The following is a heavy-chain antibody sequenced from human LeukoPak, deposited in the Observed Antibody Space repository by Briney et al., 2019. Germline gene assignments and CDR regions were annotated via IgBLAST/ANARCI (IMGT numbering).Heavy chain of an antibody. Sequence: GGSLRLSCAASGFTFSNYWMSWVRQAPGKGLEWVANIRQDESEKYYVDSVKGRFTISRDNAKNSLYLQMNSLRAEDTAVYYCARAVWIWDYWGQGTLVTVSS. D-gene: IGHD5-12*01. CDR3: ARAVWIWDY. CDR1: GFTFSNYW. V-gene: IGHV3-7*03. CDR2: IRQDESEK. J-gene: IGHJ4*02.